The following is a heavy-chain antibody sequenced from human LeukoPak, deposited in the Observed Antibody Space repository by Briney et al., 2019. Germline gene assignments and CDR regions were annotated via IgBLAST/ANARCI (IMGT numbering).Heavy chain of an antibody. V-gene: IGHV4-34*01. CDR2: INHSGST. CDR3: ARQGSYHDY. Sequence: SETLSLTCAVYGGSFSGYYWSWIRQPPGKGLEWIGEINHSGSTNYNPSLKSRVTISVDTSKNQFSLKLSSVTAADTAVYYCARQGSYHDYWGQGTLVSVSS. D-gene: IGHD1-26*01. CDR1: GGSFSGYY. J-gene: IGHJ4*02.